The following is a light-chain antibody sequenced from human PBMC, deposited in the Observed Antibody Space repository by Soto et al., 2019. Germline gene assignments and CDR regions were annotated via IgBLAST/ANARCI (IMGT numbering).Light chain of an antibody. V-gene: IGKV1-27*01. Sequence: DIQMTQSPSSLSASVRDRVTITCRASQGISNYLAWYQQKPGKVPKLLIYAASTLQSGGPSRFSGSGSGTDLTLTISSLQPEDVATYYCQKYDSAPWTFGQGTKVEIK. CDR3: QKYDSAPWT. CDR2: AAS. CDR1: QGISNY. J-gene: IGKJ1*01.